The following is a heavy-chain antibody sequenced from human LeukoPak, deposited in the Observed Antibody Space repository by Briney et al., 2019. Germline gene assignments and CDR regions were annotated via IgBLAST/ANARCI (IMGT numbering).Heavy chain of an antibody. Sequence: SETLSLTCTVSGGSFSSGGYYWSWIRQHPGKGLEWIGYISYSGSTYYNPSLKSRVTISVDTSKNQFSLKLSSVTAADTAVYYCVRDSGSYYFDYWGQGTLLTVSS. V-gene: IGHV4-31*03. D-gene: IGHD1-26*01. J-gene: IGHJ4*02. CDR1: GGSFSSGGYY. CDR3: VRDSGSYYFDY. CDR2: ISYSGST.